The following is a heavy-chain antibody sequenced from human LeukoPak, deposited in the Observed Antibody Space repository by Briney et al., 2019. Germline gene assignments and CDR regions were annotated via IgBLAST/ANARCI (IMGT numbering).Heavy chain of an antibody. D-gene: IGHD5-18*01. CDR1: GYTFTSYG. Sequence: GASVKVSCKASGYTFTSYGISWVRQAPGQGLEWMGWISAYNGNTNYAQKLQGRVTMTTDTSTSTAYMELRSLRSDDTAVYYCARDQQLWLMPNYYYYYGMDVWGQGTTVTVSS. J-gene: IGHJ6*02. CDR2: ISAYNGNT. CDR3: ARDQQLWLMPNYYYYYGMDV. V-gene: IGHV1-18*01.